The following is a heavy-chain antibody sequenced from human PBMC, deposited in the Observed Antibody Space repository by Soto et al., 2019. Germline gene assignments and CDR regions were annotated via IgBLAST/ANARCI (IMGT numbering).Heavy chain of an antibody. Sequence: GGSLRLSCAASGFTFSSYAMSCVRQAPGKGLEWISAVSGSGGSTYYADSVKGRFTISRDNSKDTLYLQMNNLRAEDTAVYYCAKPPDYNWNDYWGQGTLVTVSS. J-gene: IGHJ4*02. CDR3: AKPPDYNWNDY. CDR1: GFTFSSYA. V-gene: IGHV3-23*01. CDR2: VSGSGGST. D-gene: IGHD1-20*01.